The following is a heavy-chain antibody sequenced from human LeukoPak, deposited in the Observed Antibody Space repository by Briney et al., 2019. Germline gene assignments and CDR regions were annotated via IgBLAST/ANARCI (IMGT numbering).Heavy chain of an antibody. Sequence: GRSLRLSCAASGFTFSSYAMHWVRQAPGKGLEWVAVISYDGSNKYYADSVKGRFTISRDNSKNTLYLQMNSLRAEDTAVYYCARDFYGDPAAYYFDYWGQGTLVTVSS. V-gene: IGHV3-30*04. J-gene: IGHJ4*02. CDR3: ARDFYGDPAAYYFDY. CDR2: ISYDGSNK. D-gene: IGHD4-17*01. CDR1: GFTFSSYA.